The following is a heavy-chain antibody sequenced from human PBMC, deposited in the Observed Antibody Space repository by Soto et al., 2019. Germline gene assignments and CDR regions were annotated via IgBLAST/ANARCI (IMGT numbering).Heavy chain of an antibody. CDR3: ARFGSSPINPVGY. D-gene: IGHD6-13*01. Sequence: VQLVESGGGLVKPGGSLRLSCAASGFTFSDYYMSWIRQAPGKGLEWVSYISSSSSYTNYADSVKGRFTISRDNAKNSLYLQMNSLRAEDTAVYYCARFGSSPINPVGYWGQGTLVTVSS. CDR1: GFTFSDYY. J-gene: IGHJ4*02. CDR2: ISSSSSYT. V-gene: IGHV3-11*06.